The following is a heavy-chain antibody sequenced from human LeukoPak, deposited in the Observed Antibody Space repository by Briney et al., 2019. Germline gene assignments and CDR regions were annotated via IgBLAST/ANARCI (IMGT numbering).Heavy chain of an antibody. CDR3: AKDGGLWVSAHWGDS. CDR2: ITTGDGNT. D-gene: IGHD7-27*01. Sequence: GGSLRPSCTASGFTFSSYTMTWVRQAPGKGLKWVSTITTGDGNTYYADSVKGRFTVSRDDSKNTLYLQMNSLRAEDTAVYYCAKDGGLWVSAHWGDSWGRGTLVTVSS. CDR1: GFTFSSYT. V-gene: IGHV3-23*01. J-gene: IGHJ4*02.